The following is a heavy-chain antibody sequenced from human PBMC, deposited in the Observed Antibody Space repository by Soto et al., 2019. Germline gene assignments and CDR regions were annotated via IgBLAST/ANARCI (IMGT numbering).Heavy chain of an antibody. J-gene: IGHJ5*02. CDR2: IRNRGNGYTT. V-gene: IGHV3-72*01. CDR3: ARERTTVTTGQLLDL. CDR1: GFTFGDYY. D-gene: IGHD4-17*01. Sequence: GGSLRLSCAASGFTFGDYYMDWVRQAPGKGLEWIGRIRNRGNGYTTEHAASVKGRFTISRDDSKNSLYLQMNSLKSEDTALYYCARERTTVTTGQLLDLWGQGTLVTVSS.